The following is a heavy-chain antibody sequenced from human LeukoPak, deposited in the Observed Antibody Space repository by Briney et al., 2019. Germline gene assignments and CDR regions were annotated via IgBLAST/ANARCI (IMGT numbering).Heavy chain of an antibody. D-gene: IGHD6-13*01. CDR3: ARDRDHCNNWYIFLDY. CDR2: ISSSSNTI. CDR1: GFTFNYFS. V-gene: IGHV3-48*02. Sequence: GGSLRLSCAASGFTFNYFSVNWVRQAPGKGLEWVSYISSSSNTIYYADSVKGRFTISRDNARNSLYLQMNSLRDEDTAVYYCARDRDHCNNWYIFLDYWGQGTLVTVSS. J-gene: IGHJ4*02.